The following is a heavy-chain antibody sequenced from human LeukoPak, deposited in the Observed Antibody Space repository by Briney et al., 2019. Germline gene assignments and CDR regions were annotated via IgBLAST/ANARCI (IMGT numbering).Heavy chain of an antibody. D-gene: IGHD1-1*01. CDR2: INSDGSSA. V-gene: IGHV3-74*01. J-gene: IGHJ4*02. CDR3: ARPVTGTYAPLEY. CDR1: GFTFSNYW. Sequence: GGSLRLSCAASGFTFSNYWMHWVRQAPGKGLVYVSRINSDGSSANYADSVQGRFTISRDNAKNTLYLEMNSLRADGTAVYYCARPVTGTYAPLEYWGQGTLVTVSS.